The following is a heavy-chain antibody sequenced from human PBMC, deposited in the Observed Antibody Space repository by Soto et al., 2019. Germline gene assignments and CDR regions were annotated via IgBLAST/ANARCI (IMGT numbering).Heavy chain of an antibody. CDR2: ISYDGSNK. D-gene: IGHD3-22*01. CDR3: ARDLRHYYDGPDY. CDR1: GFTFSSYA. V-gene: IGHV3-30-3*01. Sequence: GGSLRLSCAASGFTFSSYAMHWVRQAPGKGLEWVAVISYDGSNKYYADSVKGRFTISRDNSKNTLYLQMNSLRAEDTAVYYCARDLRHYYDGPDYWGQGTLVTVSS. J-gene: IGHJ4*02.